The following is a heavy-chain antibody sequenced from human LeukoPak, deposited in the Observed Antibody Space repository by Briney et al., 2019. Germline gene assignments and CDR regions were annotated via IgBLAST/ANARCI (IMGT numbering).Heavy chain of an antibody. CDR3: ARGLAARIAAAGAPLDY. D-gene: IGHD6-13*01. J-gene: IGHJ4*02. CDR1: GFTFSSYA. Sequence: GRSLRLSSAASGFTFSSYAMHWVRQAPGHRLEWVAVISYDGSNKHYADSLKGRFTISRDNSKNTLYLQMNSLRAEDTAVYYCARGLAARIAAAGAPLDYWGQGTLVTVPS. CDR2: ISYDGSNK. V-gene: IGHV3-30*04.